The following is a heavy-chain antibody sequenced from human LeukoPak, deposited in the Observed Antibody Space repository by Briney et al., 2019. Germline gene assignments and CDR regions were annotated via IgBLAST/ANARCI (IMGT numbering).Heavy chain of an antibody. CDR3: ASEYYYYMDV. V-gene: IGHV3-48*04. CDR1: GFTFSSYS. CDR2: ISSSSSTI. Sequence: GGSLRLSCAASGFTFSSYSMSWVRQAPGEGLEWVSYISSSSSTIYYADSVKGRFTISRDNAKNSLYLQMNSLGAEDTAVYYCASEYYYYMDVWGKGTTVTVSS. J-gene: IGHJ6*03.